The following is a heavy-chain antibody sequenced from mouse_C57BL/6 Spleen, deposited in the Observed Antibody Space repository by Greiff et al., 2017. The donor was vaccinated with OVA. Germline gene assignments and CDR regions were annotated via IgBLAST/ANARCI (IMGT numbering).Heavy chain of an antibody. Sequence: EVKLEESGPGMVKPSQSLSLTCTVTGYSITSGYDWHWIRHFPGNKLEWMGYISYSGSTNYNPSPNSRISITHDTSKNHFFLKWNSVTTEDTATYYCAREIDSSGTFAYWGQGTLVTVSA. J-gene: IGHJ3*01. V-gene: IGHV3-1*01. CDR2: ISYSGST. CDR1: GYSITSGYD. D-gene: IGHD3-2*02. CDR3: AREIDSSGTFAY.